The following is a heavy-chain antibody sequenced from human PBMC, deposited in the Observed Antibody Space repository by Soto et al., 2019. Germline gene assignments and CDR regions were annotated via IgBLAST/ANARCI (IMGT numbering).Heavy chain of an antibody. CDR2: ISGGGDAT. CDR1: GFTFITHA. CDR3: ARKILGSTTRPEDWYFDL. Sequence: EVQLLESGGGLVQPGGSLRLSCAGSGFTFITHAMNWVRQAPGKGLEWVSSISGGGDATFFPDSVRGRFTFSRDNSKNTVTLQMNSLGVEDTAVYYCARKILGSTTRPEDWYFDLWGRGTLVTVSS. D-gene: IGHD7-27*01. V-gene: IGHV3-23*01. J-gene: IGHJ2*01.